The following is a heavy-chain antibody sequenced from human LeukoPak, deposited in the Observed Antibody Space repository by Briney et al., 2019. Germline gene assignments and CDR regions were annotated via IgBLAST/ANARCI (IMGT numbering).Heavy chain of an antibody. CDR2: IKKEDGSEK. Sequence: GGSLRLSCVVSGFTFTNYWMSWVRQAPGKGLEWVAYIKKEDGSEKYYMDSVKGRFTISRDNAKNSLYLQMNSLRAEDTAVYYCARGHYGLDVWGQGTTATVSS. V-gene: IGHV3-7*01. CDR3: ARGHYGLDV. J-gene: IGHJ6*02. CDR1: GFTFTNYW.